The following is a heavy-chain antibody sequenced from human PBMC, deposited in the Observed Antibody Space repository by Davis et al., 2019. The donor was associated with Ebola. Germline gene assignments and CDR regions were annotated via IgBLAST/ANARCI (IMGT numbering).Heavy chain of an antibody. CDR1: GYTFTGYY. V-gene: IGHV1-2*02. J-gene: IGHJ3*02. D-gene: IGHD1-1*01. CDR2: INCNNGGT. CDR3: ARETVTTGTKAFDI. Sequence: ASVKVSCKASGYTFTGYYMHWVRQAPGQGLEWMGSINCNNGGTNYVQKLQGRVTMTRDTSIGTAYMELSRLESDDTAVYYCARETVTTGTKAFDIWGQGTMVTVSS.